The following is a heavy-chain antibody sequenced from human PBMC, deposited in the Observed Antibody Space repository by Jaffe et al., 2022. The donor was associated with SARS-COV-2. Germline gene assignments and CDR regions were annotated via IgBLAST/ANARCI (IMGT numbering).Heavy chain of an antibody. CDR3: ARAPLGSSWYVWFDP. J-gene: IGHJ5*02. V-gene: IGHV3-21*01. Sequence: EVQLVESGGGLVKPGGSLRLSCAASGFTFSSYSMNWVRQAPGKGLEWVSSISSSSSYIYYADSVKGRFTISRDNAKNSLYLQMNSLRAEDTAVYYCARAPLGSSWYVWFDPWGQGTLVTVSS. D-gene: IGHD6-13*01. CDR1: GFTFSSYS. CDR2: ISSSSSYI.